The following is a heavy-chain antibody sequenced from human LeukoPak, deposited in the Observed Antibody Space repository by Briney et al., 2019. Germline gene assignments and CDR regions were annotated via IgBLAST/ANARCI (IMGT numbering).Heavy chain of an antibody. CDR2: ISDSGSNT. CDR3: AKVRYYGSGRYFDY. V-gene: IGHV3-23*01. D-gene: IGHD3-10*01. J-gene: IGHJ4*02. Sequence: GGSLRLSCEASGFTFSSDAMNWVRQAPGKGLEWVSLISDSGSNTFYADSVKGRFTISRDNSKNTLYLQMNSLRAEDTAVYYCAKVRYYGSGRYFDYWGQGTLVTVSS. CDR1: GFTFSSDA.